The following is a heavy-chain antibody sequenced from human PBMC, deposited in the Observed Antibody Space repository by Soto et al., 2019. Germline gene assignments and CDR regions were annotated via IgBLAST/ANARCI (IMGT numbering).Heavy chain of an antibody. CDR2: INSDGSST. Sequence: EVQLVESGGGLVQPGGSLRLSCAASGFTFSSYWMHWVRQAPGKGLVWVSRINSDGSSTSYADSVKGRFTISRDNAKNTLYLQMNSLRAEDTAVYYCARGRGTMVRGVVYGMDVWGQGTTVTVSS. CDR1: GFTFSSYW. J-gene: IGHJ6*02. D-gene: IGHD3-10*01. CDR3: ARGRGTMVRGVVYGMDV. V-gene: IGHV3-74*01.